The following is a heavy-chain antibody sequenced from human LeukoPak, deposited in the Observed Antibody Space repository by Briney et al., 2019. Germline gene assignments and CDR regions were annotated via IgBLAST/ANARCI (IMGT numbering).Heavy chain of an antibody. CDR3: ATNHDLRFDY. V-gene: IGHV3-7*05. J-gene: IGHJ4*02. CDR1: GFTFSTYW. Sequence: PGGSLRLSCAASGFTFSTYWMSWVRQAPGKGLEWVANIKEDASEKHYVDSMNGRFTISRDNGDNSLYLQMNSLRAEDTAVYYCATNHDLRFDYWGQGILVTVSS. CDR2: IKEDASEK. D-gene: IGHD1-14*01.